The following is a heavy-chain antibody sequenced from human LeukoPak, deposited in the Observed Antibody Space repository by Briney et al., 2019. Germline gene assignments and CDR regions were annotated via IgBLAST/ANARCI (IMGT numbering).Heavy chain of an antibody. CDR3: GGSSGPRDY. D-gene: IGHD3-22*01. Sequence: SETLSLTCAVYGGSFSGYYWSWIRQPPGRGLEWIGEINHSGSTNYNPSLKSRVTISVDTSKNQFSLKLSSVTAADTAVYYCGGSSGPRDYWGHGTLVTVSS. CDR2: INHSGST. V-gene: IGHV4-34*01. CDR1: GGSFSGYY. J-gene: IGHJ4*01.